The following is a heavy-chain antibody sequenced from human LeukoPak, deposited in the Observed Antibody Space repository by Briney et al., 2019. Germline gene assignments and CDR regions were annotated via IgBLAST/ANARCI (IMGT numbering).Heavy chain of an antibody. J-gene: IGHJ4*02. CDR3: ARDQGDSSGYYLYYFDY. Sequence: GGSLRLSCAVSGFTFSSYAMHWVRQAPGKGLEWVAVISYDGSNKYYADSVKGRFTISRDNSKNTLYLQMNSLRAEDTAVYYCARDQGDSSGYYLYYFDYWGQGTLVTVSS. CDR2: ISYDGSNK. D-gene: IGHD3-22*01. V-gene: IGHV3-30-3*01. CDR1: GFTFSSYA.